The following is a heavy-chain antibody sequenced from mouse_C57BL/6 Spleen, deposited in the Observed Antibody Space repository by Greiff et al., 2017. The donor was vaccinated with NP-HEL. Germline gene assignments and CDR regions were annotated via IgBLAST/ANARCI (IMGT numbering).Heavy chain of an antibody. CDR2: IYPGDGDT. V-gene: IGHV1-80*01. CDR1: GYAFSSYW. CDR3: ARKIFYDYDVDAMDY. D-gene: IGHD2-4*01. Sequence: VHLVESGAELVKPGASVKISCKASGYAFSSYWMNWVKQRPGKGLEWIGQIYPGDGDTNYNGKFKGKATLTADKSSSTAYMQLSSLTSEDSAVYFCARKIFYDYDVDAMDYWGQGTSVTVSS. J-gene: IGHJ4*01.